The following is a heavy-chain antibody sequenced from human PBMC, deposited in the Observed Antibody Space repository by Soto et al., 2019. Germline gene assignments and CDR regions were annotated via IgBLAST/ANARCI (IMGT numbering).Heavy chain of an antibody. Sequence: GGSLRLSCAASGFTFSSSWMHWVRQAPGKGLVWVSRINGDESRTNYADSVKGRFTISRDNAKNTLYLEMNSLRAEDTALYYCARGPTGWYGYDYWGQGTLVTASS. J-gene: IGHJ4*02. CDR1: GFTFSSSW. D-gene: IGHD5-18*01. V-gene: IGHV3-74*01. CDR3: ARGPTGWYGYDY. CDR2: INGDESRT.